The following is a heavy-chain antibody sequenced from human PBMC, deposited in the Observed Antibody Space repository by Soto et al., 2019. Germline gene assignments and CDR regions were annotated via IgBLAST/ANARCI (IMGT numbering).Heavy chain of an antibody. CDR2: VYSSGGT. D-gene: IGHD3-3*01. CDR3: ARGQRFSDWFDP. CDR1: GCSITSYY. V-gene: IGHV4-4*07. Sequence: PSEALSLTCAVSGCSITSYYWTWIRQPAGKGLEWIGRVYSSGGTHYNPSLKSRVTISLDTSKNQFSLRLLSVTDADTAVYFCARGQRFSDWFDPWGQGTLVTVSS. J-gene: IGHJ5*02.